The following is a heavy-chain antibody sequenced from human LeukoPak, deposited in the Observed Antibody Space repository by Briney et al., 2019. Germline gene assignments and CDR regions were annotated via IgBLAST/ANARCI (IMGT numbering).Heavy chain of an antibody. V-gene: IGHV1-69*04. J-gene: IGHJ6*02. D-gene: IGHD4-17*01. CDR3: ARALEDYGDANYYYGMDV. CDR1: GGTFSSYA. CDR2: IIPILGIA. Sequence: SVKVSCKASGGTFSSYAIIWVRQAPGQGLEWMGRIIPILGIANYAQKFQGRVTITADKSTSTAYMELSSLRSEDTAVYYCARALEDYGDANYYYGMDVWGQGTTVTVSS.